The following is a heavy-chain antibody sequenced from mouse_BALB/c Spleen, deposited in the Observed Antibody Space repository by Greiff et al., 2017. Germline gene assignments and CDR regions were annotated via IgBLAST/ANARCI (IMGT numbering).Heavy chain of an antibody. D-gene: IGHD1-1*01. J-gene: IGHJ4*01. CDR2: ISYSGST. CDR3: ASLFYAMDY. V-gene: IGHV3-2*02. Sequence: EVQGVESGPGLVKPSQSLSLTCTVTGYSITSDYAWNWIRQFPGNKLEWMGYISYSGSTSYNPSLKSRISITRDTSKNQFFLQLNSVTTEDTATYYCASLFYAMDYWGQGTSVTVSS. CDR1: GYSITSDYA.